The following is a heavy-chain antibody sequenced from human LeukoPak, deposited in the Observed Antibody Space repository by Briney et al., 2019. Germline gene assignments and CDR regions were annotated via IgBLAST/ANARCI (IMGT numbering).Heavy chain of an antibody. D-gene: IGHD3-22*01. V-gene: IGHV3-73*01. CDR1: GFTFSGSA. J-gene: IGHJ4*02. CDR3: TRPSYDSSVSGVVY. Sequence: GGSLRLSCATSGFTFSGSAIHWVRQASGKGLEWVGRIRSKANSYATTDVASVRGRFSISRDDSKNTAYLQMNSLKTEGTAVYYCTRPSYDSSVSGVVYWGQGTLVTVSS. CDR2: IRSKANSYAT.